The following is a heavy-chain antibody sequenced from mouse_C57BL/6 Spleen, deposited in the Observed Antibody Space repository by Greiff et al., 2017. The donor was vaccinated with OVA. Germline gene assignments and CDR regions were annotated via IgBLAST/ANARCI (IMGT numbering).Heavy chain of an antibody. CDR1: GFSLTSYG. CDR2: IWRGGST. Sequence: QVQLQQSGPGLVQPSQSLSITCTVSGFSLTSYGVPWVRQSPGKGLEWLGVIWRGGSTDSNAAFISRLSISKDNSKSQVFFKMNSLQTDDTAMYYCARKGPGSSSDYWGQGTTLTVSS. J-gene: IGHJ2*01. D-gene: IGHD1-1*01. CDR3: ARKGPGSSSDY. V-gene: IGHV2-2*01.